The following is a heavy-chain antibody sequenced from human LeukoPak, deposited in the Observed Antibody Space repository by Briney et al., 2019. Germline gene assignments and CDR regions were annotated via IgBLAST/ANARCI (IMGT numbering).Heavy chain of an antibody. Sequence: QTGGSLRLSCAASGFSFSGYWMSWVRQAPGKGLEWVSAISGSGGSTYYADSVRGRFTISRDNSKNTLYLQMNSLRAEDTAVYYCAKASGGTRQIFGVVIRPLFDYWGQGTLVTVSS. D-gene: IGHD3-3*01. CDR1: GFSFSGYW. CDR2: ISGSGGST. CDR3: AKASGGTRQIFGVVIRPLFDY. J-gene: IGHJ4*02. V-gene: IGHV3-23*01.